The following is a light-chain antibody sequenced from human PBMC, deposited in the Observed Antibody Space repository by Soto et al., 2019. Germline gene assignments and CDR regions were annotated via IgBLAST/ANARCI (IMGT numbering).Light chain of an antibody. V-gene: IGKV3-15*01. Sequence: IVMTQSPATLSVSPGERATLSCRASQSVSSNLAWYQQKPGQAPRLLIYGASTRATGIPDRFSGSGSGTEFTLTISRQQSEDFAVYYCQQYNNWPPITFGQGTKLEIK. CDR1: QSVSSN. CDR2: GAS. CDR3: QQYNNWPPIT. J-gene: IGKJ2*01.